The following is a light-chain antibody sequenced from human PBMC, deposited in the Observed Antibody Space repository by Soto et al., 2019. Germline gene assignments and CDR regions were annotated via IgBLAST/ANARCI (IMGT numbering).Light chain of an antibody. J-gene: IGLJ1*01. Sequence: QSVVTQPPSVSGSPGQRVTISCTGSSSNIGAGYDVHWYQQLPGTAPKLLIYGNSNRPSGVPDRFSGSKSGTSASLDITGLQADDEADYYCQSYDNSLSGFYVFGTGTKVTVL. V-gene: IGLV1-40*01. CDR1: SSNIGAGYD. CDR2: GNS. CDR3: QSYDNSLSGFYV.